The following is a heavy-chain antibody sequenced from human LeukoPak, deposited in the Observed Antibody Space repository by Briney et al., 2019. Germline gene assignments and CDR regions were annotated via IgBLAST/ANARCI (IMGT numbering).Heavy chain of an antibody. CDR2: IYYSGST. Sequence: SETLSLTCAVYGGSFSGYYWSWIRQPPGKGLEWIGYIYYSGSTNYNPSLKSRVTISVDTSKNQFSLKLTSVTAADTAVYYCARETSQKGAHYMDVWGKGTTVTISS. D-gene: IGHD3-16*01. CDR3: ARETSQKGAHYMDV. J-gene: IGHJ6*03. CDR1: GGSFSGYY. V-gene: IGHV4-59*01.